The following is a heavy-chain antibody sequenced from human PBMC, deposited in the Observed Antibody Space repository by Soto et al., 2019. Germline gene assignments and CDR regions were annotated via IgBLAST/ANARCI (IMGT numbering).Heavy chain of an antibody. Sequence: QTGGSLRLSCAASGFVFGSYAMHWVRQAPGKGLEWVAVIMYDGNTEYYADSVKGRLTLSRDNSKNILSVQMNSLRAEDTAVYYCTRPTCDGGNCYFAHWGRGTLVTVSS. J-gene: IGHJ5*02. CDR2: IMYDGNTE. CDR1: GFVFGSYA. D-gene: IGHD2-21*01. V-gene: IGHV3-30-3*01. CDR3: TRPTCDGGNCYFAH.